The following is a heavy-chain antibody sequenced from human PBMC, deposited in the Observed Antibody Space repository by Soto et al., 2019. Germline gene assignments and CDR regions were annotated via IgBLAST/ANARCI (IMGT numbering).Heavy chain of an antibody. Sequence: GGSLRLSCAASGFTFSSYSMNWVRQAPGKGLEWVSSISSSSSYIYYADSVKGRFTISRDNAENSLYLQMNSLRAEDTAVYYCASLYYYDGSEGPGITYGMDVWGQGTTVTVSS. CDR2: ISSSSSYI. CDR1: GFTFSSYS. J-gene: IGHJ6*02. D-gene: IGHD3-22*01. V-gene: IGHV3-21*01. CDR3: ASLYYYDGSEGPGITYGMDV.